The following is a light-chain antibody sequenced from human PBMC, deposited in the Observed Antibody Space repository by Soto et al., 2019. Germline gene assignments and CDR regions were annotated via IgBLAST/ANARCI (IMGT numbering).Light chain of an antibody. CDR2: GAS. CDR3: QQYGSSPPYT. CDR1: QSVSSSY. Sequence: EIVLTQSPGTLSLSPGERATLSCRASQSVSSSYLAWYQQKPGQAPRLLIYGASSRATGIPDRFSGSGSGTYFPLTISRLEPEDFAVYYGQQYGSSPPYTFGQGTKLEIK. V-gene: IGKV3-20*01. J-gene: IGKJ2*01.